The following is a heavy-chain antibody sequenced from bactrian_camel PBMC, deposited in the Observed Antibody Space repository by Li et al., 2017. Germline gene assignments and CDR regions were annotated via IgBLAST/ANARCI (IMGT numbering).Heavy chain of an antibody. CDR1: GYTYRSYC. J-gene: IGHJ7*01. Sequence: VQLVESGGGLVQPGGSLRLTCRYSGYTYRSYCMGWFRQAPGKEREGVASIDRESTTRYLDSVKGRFTISRDDASSMLFLQLDSLKTEDTAMYYCVKDLGGAAISNLYGMEYWGEGTQVTVS. D-gene: IGHD2*01. V-gene: IGHV3S42*01. CDR2: IDRESTT.